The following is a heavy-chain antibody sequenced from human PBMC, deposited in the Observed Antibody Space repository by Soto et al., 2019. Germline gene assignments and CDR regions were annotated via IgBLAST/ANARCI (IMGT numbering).Heavy chain of an antibody. V-gene: IGHV4-31*03. CDR2: IYYSGST. J-gene: IGHJ4*02. CDR1: GGSISSGGYY. CDR3: ASVRTAMVTFFDY. D-gene: IGHD5-18*01. Sequence: SETLSLTCTVSGGSISSGGYYWSWIRQHPGKGLEWIGYIYYSGSTYYNPSLKSRVTISVDTSKNQFSLKLSSVTAADTAVYYCASVRTAMVTFFDYWGQGTLVTVSS.